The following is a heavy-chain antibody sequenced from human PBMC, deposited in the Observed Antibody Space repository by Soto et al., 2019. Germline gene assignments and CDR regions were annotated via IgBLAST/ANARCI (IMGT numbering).Heavy chain of an antibody. CDR3: ARSLTVLLWFGESPLYYGMDV. V-gene: IGHV1-3*01. CDR2: INAGNGNT. CDR1: GYTFTSYA. J-gene: IGHJ6*02. Sequence: ASVKVSCKASGYTFTSYAMHWVRQAPGQRLEWMGWINAGNGNTKYSQKFQGRVTITRDTSASTAYMELSSLRSEDTAVYYCARSLTVLLWFGESPLYYGMDVWGQGTTVTVSS. D-gene: IGHD3-10*01.